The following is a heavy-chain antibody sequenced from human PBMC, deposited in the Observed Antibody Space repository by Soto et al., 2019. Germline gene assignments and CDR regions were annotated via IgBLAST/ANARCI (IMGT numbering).Heavy chain of an antibody. D-gene: IGHD3-9*01. CDR2: ISYDGSNK. CDR1: GFTFSSYA. V-gene: IGHV3-30-3*01. CDR3: AREGLVTYGFYYYYGMDV. Sequence: GGSLRLSCAASGFTFSSYAMHWVRQAPGKGLEWVAVISYDGSNKYYADSVKGRFTISRDNSKNTLYLQMNSLRAEDTAVYYCAREGLVTYGFYYYYGMDVWGQGTTVTVSS. J-gene: IGHJ6*02.